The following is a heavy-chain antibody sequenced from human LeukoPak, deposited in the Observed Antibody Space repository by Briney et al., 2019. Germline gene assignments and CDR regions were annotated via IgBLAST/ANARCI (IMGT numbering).Heavy chain of an antibody. D-gene: IGHD3-16*01. V-gene: IGHV1-18*01. CDR3: VRYRVTFGGIIPFNYGMDV. Sequence: WASVKVSCRTSGYTFTDNGISWVRQTAAQGLEWMGWINAFSGLTDYAPKFRDRVTLTTDSSTSTAYMELRSLRSDDTAVYYCVRYRVTFGGIIPFNYGMDVWGQGTTVTDSS. CDR1: GYTFTDNG. J-gene: IGHJ6*02. CDR2: INAFSGLT.